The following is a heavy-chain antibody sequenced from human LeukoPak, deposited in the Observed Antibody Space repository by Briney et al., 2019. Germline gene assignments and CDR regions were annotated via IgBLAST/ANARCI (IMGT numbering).Heavy chain of an antibody. CDR1: GFTFSSYW. V-gene: IGHV3-7*01. Sequence: GSLRLSCAASGFTFSSYWMSWARQAPGKGLEWVANIKQDGSEKYYVDSVKGRFTISRDNAKNSLYLQMSSLRAEDTAVYYCAREWSYHYYYYGMDVWGQGTTVTVSS. J-gene: IGHJ6*02. D-gene: IGHD3-10*01. CDR3: AREWSYHYYYYGMDV. CDR2: IKQDGSEK.